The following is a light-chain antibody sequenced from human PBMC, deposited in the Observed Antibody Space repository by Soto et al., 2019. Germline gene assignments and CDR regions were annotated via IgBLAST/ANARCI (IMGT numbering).Light chain of an antibody. CDR2: GAY. Sequence: DIQMTQSPSSLSASVGDRVTITCRASQSISTFFNWYQQKPGKAPKLLIYGAYNLQSGVPSKFRGSKSGTDFTLTITSLQHEDFATDSCQQTSSPPCTCGLGHKLEI. J-gene: IGKJ2*02. V-gene: IGKV1-39*01. CDR1: QSISTF. CDR3: QQTSSPPCT.